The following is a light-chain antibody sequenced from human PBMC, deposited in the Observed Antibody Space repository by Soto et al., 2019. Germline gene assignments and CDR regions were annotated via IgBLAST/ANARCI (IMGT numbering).Light chain of an antibody. CDR3: VLYMTGDIRV. J-gene: IGLJ2*01. Sequence: QTVVTQEASLSVSPGGAVTRTCGLSSGSVSSRYYPSWYRQDPGQTPRTLIYSGDIRSAGVPDRFSGSILGSKAALTITGAQADDVSVYCCVLYMTGDIRVFGGGTKLTVL. CDR1: SGSVSSRYY. V-gene: IGLV8-61*01. CDR2: SGD.